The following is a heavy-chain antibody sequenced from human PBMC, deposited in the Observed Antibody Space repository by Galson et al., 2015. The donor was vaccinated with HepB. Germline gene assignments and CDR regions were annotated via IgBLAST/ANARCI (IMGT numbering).Heavy chain of an antibody. D-gene: IGHD3-3*01. J-gene: IGHJ6*03. CDR3: ARLYYDFWSGSGGREKYYYYYYYMDV. V-gene: IGHV1-46*01. Sequence: SVKVSCKASGYTFTSYYMHWVRQAPGQGLEWMGIINPSGGSTSYAQKFQGRVTMTRDTSTSTVYMELSSLRSEDTAMYYCARLYYDFWSGSGGREKYYYYYYYMDVWGKGTTVTVSS. CDR1: GYTFTSYY. CDR2: INPSGGST.